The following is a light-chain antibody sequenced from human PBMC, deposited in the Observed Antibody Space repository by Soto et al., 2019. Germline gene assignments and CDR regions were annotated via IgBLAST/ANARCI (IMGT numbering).Light chain of an antibody. Sequence: SVLTQPPSASRAPGQSVTISCTGTSSDVGGYNYVSWYQQHPGKTPKIMIYEVSKRPSGVPDRFSGSKSGNTAYLTVSGLQAEDEADYYCSSYAGSNNFGVFGTGTKVTVL. CDR2: EVS. CDR3: SSYAGSNNFGV. V-gene: IGLV2-8*01. J-gene: IGLJ1*01. CDR1: SSDVGGYNY.